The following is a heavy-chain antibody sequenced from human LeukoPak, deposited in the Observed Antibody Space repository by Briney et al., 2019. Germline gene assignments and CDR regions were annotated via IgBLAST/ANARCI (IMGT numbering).Heavy chain of an antibody. Sequence: SETLSLTCTVSGYSISSGYYWGWIRQPPGKGLEWIGSIYHSGSTYYNPSLKSRVTISIDTSKNQFSLKLSSVTAADTAVYYCARDPLASEYSSSSGEYWGQGTLVTVSS. V-gene: IGHV4-38-2*02. CDR2: IYHSGST. D-gene: IGHD6-6*01. CDR1: GYSISSGYY. J-gene: IGHJ4*02. CDR3: ARDPLASEYSSSSGEY.